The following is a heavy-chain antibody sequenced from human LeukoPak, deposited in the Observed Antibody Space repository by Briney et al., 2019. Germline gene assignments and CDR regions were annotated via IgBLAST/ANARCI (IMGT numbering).Heavy chain of an antibody. CDR1: GYTFTSYY. D-gene: IGHD1-7*01. J-gene: IGHJ4*02. CDR2: INPSDGST. V-gene: IGHV1-46*01. Sequence: ASVKVSCKASGYTFTSYYMHWVRQAPGQGLEWMGKINPSDGSTRYAQKFQGRVTMTRDMSTSTVYMELSSLRSEDTAVYYCARANNWNYALGYWGQGTLVTVSS. CDR3: ARANNWNYALGY.